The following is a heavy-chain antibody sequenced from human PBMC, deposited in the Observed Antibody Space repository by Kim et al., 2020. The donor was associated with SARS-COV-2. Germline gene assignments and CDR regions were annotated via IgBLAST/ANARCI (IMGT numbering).Heavy chain of an antibody. Sequence: GGSLRLSCAASGFTVDNYAMRWVRQAPGKGLEWVSGIRGDSGSICYADSVKGRFTISRDNAKNSLYLQMNSVRAEDTAVYYCAKAIGLSGSRYYFDYWGQGTLVTVSS. CDR1: GFTVDNYA. D-gene: IGHD3-22*01. J-gene: IGHJ4*02. CDR2: IRGDSGSI. CDR3: AKAIGLSGSRYYFDY. V-gene: IGHV3-9*01.